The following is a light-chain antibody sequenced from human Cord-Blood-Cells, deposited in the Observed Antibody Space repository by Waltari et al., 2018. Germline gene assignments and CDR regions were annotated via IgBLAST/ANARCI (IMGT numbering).Light chain of an antibody. CDR1: NIGSKS. J-gene: IGLJ3*02. V-gene: IGLV3-21*03. CDR3: QVWDSSSDREV. Sequence: SYVLTQPPSASVAPGKTARITCGGNNIGSKSVHWYQQKPGQAPVLVVYVDSDRPSGIPESVSCSNYGNRATLTMSRIEAGDESDSYGQVWDSSSDREVFGGGTKLTVL. CDR2: VDS.